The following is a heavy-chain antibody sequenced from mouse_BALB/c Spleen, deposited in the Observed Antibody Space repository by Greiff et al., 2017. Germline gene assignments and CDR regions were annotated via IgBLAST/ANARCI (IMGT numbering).Heavy chain of an antibody. CDR2: IRNKANGYTT. D-gene: IGHD3-1*01. Sequence: EVMLVESGGGLVQPGGSLRLSCATSGFTFTDYYMSWVRQPPGKALEWLGFIRNKANGYTTEYSASVKGRFTISRDNSQSILYLQMNTLRAEDSATYYCARDELGYAMDYWGQGTSVTVSS. J-gene: IGHJ4*01. V-gene: IGHV7-3*02. CDR3: ARDELGYAMDY. CDR1: GFTFTDYY.